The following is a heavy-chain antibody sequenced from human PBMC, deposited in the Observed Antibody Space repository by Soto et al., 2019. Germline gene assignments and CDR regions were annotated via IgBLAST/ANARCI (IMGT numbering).Heavy chain of an antibody. Sequence: VQLVESGGGVVQPGRSLRLSCAASGFTFSDYAMHWVRQAPGKGLEWVAVVSHDGRNTHYADSVKGRFTISRDSSKNTVSLQMTSLRAEDTAVYYRAKGGRQWLVSSDFNYWGQGALVTVSS. CDR3: AKGGRQWLVSSDFNY. CDR2: VSHDGRNT. D-gene: IGHD6-19*01. CDR1: GFTFSDYA. J-gene: IGHJ4*02. V-gene: IGHV3-30*18.